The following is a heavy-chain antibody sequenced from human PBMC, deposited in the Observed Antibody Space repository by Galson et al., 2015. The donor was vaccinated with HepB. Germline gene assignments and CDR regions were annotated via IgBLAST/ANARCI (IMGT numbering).Heavy chain of an antibody. CDR2: ISASADFT. CDR3: AKGTGSGSRHFSHY. Sequence: SLRLSCAASGFTFSGYAMSWVRQAPGKGLEWVSSISASADFTYYVDSVKGRFTISRDNSSNTLYLQMNSLRAEDTAVYYCAKGTGSGSRHFSHYWGQGTLVTVSS. V-gene: IGHV3-23*01. D-gene: IGHD1-26*01. CDR1: GFTFSGYA. J-gene: IGHJ4*02.